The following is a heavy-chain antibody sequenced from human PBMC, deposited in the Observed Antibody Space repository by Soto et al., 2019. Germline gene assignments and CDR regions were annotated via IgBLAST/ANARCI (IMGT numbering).Heavy chain of an antibody. Sequence: PGRSLRLSCAASGFTFRDYYMSWIRQAPGKGLEWVSYISSSGSTIYYADSVKGRFTISRDNAKNSLYLQMTSLTSEDTAVYYCARIPRYSFPTSDDLDSWGQGTLVTVSS. V-gene: IGHV3-11*01. J-gene: IGHJ4*02. D-gene: IGHD5-18*01. CDR2: ISSSGSTI. CDR1: GFTFRDYY. CDR3: ARIPRYSFPTSDDLDS.